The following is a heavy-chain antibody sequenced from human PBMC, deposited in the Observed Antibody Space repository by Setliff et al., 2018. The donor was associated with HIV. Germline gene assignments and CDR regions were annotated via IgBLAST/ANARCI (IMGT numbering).Heavy chain of an antibody. J-gene: IGHJ5*02. D-gene: IGHD2-15*01. Sequence: SETLSLTCAVSSYSISSGYYWVWIRQPPGKGLGWIGSIYHGGSTYYNPSLKSRVTISVDTSKNQFSLKLSSVTAADTAIYYCARHVSGSDLYWFDPWGQGTLVTVSS. CDR2: IYHGGST. CDR1: SYSISSGYY. CDR3: ARHVSGSDLYWFDP. V-gene: IGHV4-38-2*01.